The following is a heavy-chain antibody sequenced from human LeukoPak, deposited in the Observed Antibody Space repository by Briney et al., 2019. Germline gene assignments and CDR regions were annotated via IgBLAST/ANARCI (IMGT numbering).Heavy chain of an antibody. D-gene: IGHD3-3*01. CDR2: ISSSSSYI. J-gene: IGHJ6*02. CDR3: ARVRNYDFWSGYLYYYGMDV. V-gene: IGHV3-21*01. CDR1: GFTFSSYS. Sequence: GGSLRLSCAASGFTFSSYSMNWVRQAPGKGLGWVSSISSSSSYIYYADSVKGRFTISRDNAKNSLYLQMNSLRAEDTAVYYCARVRNYDFWSGYLYYYGMDVWGQGTTVTVSS.